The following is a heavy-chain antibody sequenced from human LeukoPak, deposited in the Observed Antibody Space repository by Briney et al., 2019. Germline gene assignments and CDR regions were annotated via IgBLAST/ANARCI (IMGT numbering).Heavy chain of an antibody. V-gene: IGHV4-59*08. D-gene: IGHD7-27*01. CDR2: IYYSGST. Sequence: SETLSLTCTVSGASISSYYWSRVRQPPGKGLEWIAYIYYSGSTNCNPSLKSRVTISLDTSKNQFSLKLSSVTAADTAVYYCARHGEGGNYYYYYMDVWGKGTTVTVSS. CDR3: ARHGEGGNYYYYYMDV. J-gene: IGHJ6*03. CDR1: GASISSYY.